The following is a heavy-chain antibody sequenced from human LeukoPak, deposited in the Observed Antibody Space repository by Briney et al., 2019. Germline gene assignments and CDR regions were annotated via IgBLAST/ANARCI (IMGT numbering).Heavy chain of an antibody. D-gene: IGHD3-22*01. CDR1: GGXFSGYY. J-gene: IGHJ4*02. Sequence: SETLSLTCAVYGGXFSGYYCSWIRQPPGKGLEWIGEINHSGSTNYNPSLKSRVTISVDTSKNQFSLKLSSVTAADTAVYYCARGGDYYDSSGYYHFDYWGQGTLVTVSS. V-gene: IGHV4-34*01. CDR3: ARGGDYYDSSGYYHFDY. CDR2: INHSGST.